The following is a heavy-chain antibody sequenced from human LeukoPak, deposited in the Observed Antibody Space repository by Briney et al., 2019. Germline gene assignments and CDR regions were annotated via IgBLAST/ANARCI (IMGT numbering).Heavy chain of an antibody. Sequence: PGGSLRLSCAASGFTFSSYAMSWVRQAPGKGLEWVSAISGGGSSTYYADSVKGRFTISRDNAKNTLYLQMNSLRAEDTAVYYCARSSSGYYFSDAFDIWGQGTMVTVSS. D-gene: IGHD3-22*01. CDR1: GFTFSSYA. CDR3: ARSSSGYYFSDAFDI. CDR2: ISGGGSST. J-gene: IGHJ3*02. V-gene: IGHV3-23*01.